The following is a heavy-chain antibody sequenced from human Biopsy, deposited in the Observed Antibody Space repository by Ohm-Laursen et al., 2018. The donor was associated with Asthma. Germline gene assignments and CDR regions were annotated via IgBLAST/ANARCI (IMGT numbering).Heavy chain of an antibody. CDR3: ASQSSGPDLWSGYYYLDY. CDR1: GFSFSDFV. CDR2: ISYDGSTK. Sequence: SLRLSCTASGFSFSDFVMHWVRQAPGKGLEWVAVISYDGSTKYYADSVKGRFTISRDNSKNTLYLQMNSLRAEDTAVYYCASQSSGPDLWSGYYYLDYWGQGTLVTVSS. V-gene: IGHV3-30*03. D-gene: IGHD3-3*01. J-gene: IGHJ4*02.